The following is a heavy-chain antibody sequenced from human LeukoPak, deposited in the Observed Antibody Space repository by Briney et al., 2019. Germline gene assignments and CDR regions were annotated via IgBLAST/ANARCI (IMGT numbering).Heavy chain of an antibody. CDR2: IYYSGST. CDR1: GGSISSSSYY. Sequence: SETLSLTCTVSGGSISSSSYYWGWIRQPPGKGLEWIGSIYYSGSTYYNPSLKSRVTISVDTSKNQFSLKLSSVTAADTAVYYCATSYPYYDFWSGYYRRHDAFDIWGQGTMVTVSS. D-gene: IGHD3-3*01. V-gene: IGHV4-39*07. J-gene: IGHJ3*02. CDR3: ATSYPYYDFWSGYYRRHDAFDI.